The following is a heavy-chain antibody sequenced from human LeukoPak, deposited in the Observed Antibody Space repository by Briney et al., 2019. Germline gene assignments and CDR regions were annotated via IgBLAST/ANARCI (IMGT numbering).Heavy chain of an antibody. D-gene: IGHD3-3*02. Sequence: PGGSLRLSCAAFGFTFSSYEMNWVRQAPGKGLEWVSYISSSGSTIYYADSVKGRFTISRDNAKNSLYLQMNSLRAEDTALYYCARDLDRISSAPGPLNFDPWGQGTLVTVSS. V-gene: IGHV3-48*03. J-gene: IGHJ5*02. CDR1: GFTFSSYE. CDR2: ISSSGSTI. CDR3: ARDLDRISSAPGPLNFDP.